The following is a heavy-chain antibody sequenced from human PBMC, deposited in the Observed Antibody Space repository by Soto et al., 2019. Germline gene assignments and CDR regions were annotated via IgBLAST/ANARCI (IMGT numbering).Heavy chain of an antibody. CDR2: IDHSGIT. V-gene: IGHV4-34*04. J-gene: IGHJ4*02. CDR1: GASFSGFY. Sequence: SETLSLTCAVSGASFSGFYWSWIRQSPGKGLEWIGEIDHSGITNHNTALKSRATMSVDTSKNQFSLKLRSVTAADTAVYYCARGVSVTLAVQGGAPDKNYFDSWSQGTLVTISS. CDR3: ARGVSVTLAVQGGAPDKNYFDS. D-gene: IGHD1-26*01.